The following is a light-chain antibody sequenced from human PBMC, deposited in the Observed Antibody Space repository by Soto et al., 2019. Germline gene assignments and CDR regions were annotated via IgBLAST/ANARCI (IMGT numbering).Light chain of an antibody. CDR3: QQYDRSPLT. Sequence: EIVLTQSPGILSLSPGERATLSCRASQSVSSNYLAWYQQKPGQAPRLLIYGASSRATGIPDRFSGSGSGTDFTLTISRLEPEDCAVYYCQQYDRSPLTFGGGTKVEIK. CDR2: GAS. V-gene: IGKV3-20*01. CDR1: QSVSSNY. J-gene: IGKJ4*01.